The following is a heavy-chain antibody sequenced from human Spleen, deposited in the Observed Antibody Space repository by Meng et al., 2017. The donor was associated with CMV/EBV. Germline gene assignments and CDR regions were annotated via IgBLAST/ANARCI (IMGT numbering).Heavy chain of an antibody. Sequence: ASVKVSCKASGYTFTGYYIHWVRQAPGQGLEWMGWINPDRGGTNYAQKFQGRVTMTRDTSISTAYMELSRLRSDDTAVYYCARVATRYDYGGNPIFDYWGQGTLVTVSS. CDR1: GYTFTGYY. J-gene: IGHJ4*02. CDR3: ARVATRYDYGGNPIFDY. V-gene: IGHV1-2*02. CDR2: INPDRGGT. D-gene: IGHD4-23*01.